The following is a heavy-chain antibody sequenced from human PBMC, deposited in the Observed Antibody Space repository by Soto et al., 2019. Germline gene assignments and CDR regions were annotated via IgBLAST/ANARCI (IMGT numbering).Heavy chain of an antibody. Sequence: PGESLKISCKGSGYSFTSYWIGWVRQMPGKGLEWMGIIYPGDSDTRYSPSFQGQVTISADKSISTAYLQWSSLKASDTAMYYCATPGYYYDSSGYYWVPDAFDIWGQGTMVTVSS. CDR2: IYPGDSDT. V-gene: IGHV5-51*01. D-gene: IGHD3-22*01. J-gene: IGHJ3*02. CDR3: ATPGYYYDSSGYYWVPDAFDI. CDR1: GYSFTSYW.